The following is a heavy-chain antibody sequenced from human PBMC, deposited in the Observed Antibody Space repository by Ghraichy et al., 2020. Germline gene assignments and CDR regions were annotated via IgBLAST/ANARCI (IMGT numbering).Heavy chain of an antibody. V-gene: IGHV3-7*01. D-gene: IGHD4-23*01. CDR2: IKQDGSEK. CDR1: GFTFSGYW. J-gene: IGHJ4*02. CDR3: AREHSGGNHFDN. Sequence: GGSLRLSCAASGFTFSGYWMSWVRQAPGKGLEWVANIKQDGSEKYYVESVMGRFTISRDNAKNSLDLEMNSLTAEDTAVYYCAREHSGGNHFDNWGQGTLVSVSS.